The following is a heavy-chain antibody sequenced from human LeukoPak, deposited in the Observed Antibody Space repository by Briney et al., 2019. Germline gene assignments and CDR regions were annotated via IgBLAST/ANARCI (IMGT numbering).Heavy chain of an antibody. J-gene: IGHJ4*02. CDR1: GDSMTRGGYY. D-gene: IGHD4-11*01. CDR3: ARAVDYRNYFDY. Sequence: PSQTLSLTCTVSGDSMTRGGYYWSWVRQHPGKGLEWIGFIYHSGTTFYNPSLEGRAAISVDTSQNQFSLKLTSVTAANTAVYYCARAVDYRNYFDYWGQGTLVNVSS. V-gene: IGHV4-31*03. CDR2: IYHSGTT.